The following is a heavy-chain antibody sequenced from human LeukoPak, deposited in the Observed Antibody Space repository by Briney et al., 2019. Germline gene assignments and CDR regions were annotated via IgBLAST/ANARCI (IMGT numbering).Heavy chain of an antibody. CDR1: GFTFSSYS. J-gene: IGHJ3*02. CDR3: ATSKLGSLDI. CDR2: MSSSSTYI. Sequence: GGSLRLSCAASGFTFSSYSMNWVRLAPGKRLEWVASMSSSSTYISYGGSVRGRFTISRDNTENSLYLQMNSLRAEDTAVYYCATSKLGSLDIWGQGTMVTVSS. D-gene: IGHD3-16*01. V-gene: IGHV3-21*01.